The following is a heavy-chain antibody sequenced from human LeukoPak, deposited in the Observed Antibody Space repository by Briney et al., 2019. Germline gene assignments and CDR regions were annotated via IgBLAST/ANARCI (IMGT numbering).Heavy chain of an antibody. CDR2: IWYDGSNK. Sequence: GRSLRLSCAASGFTFSSYGMHWVRQAPGKGLEWVAVIWYDGSNKYYADSVKGRFTISRDNSKNTLFLQMNSLRVEDTAVYYCARDRESSSKGHFDYWGQGTLVTVSS. D-gene: IGHD2-15*01. V-gene: IGHV3-33*01. J-gene: IGHJ4*02. CDR1: GFTFSSYG. CDR3: ARDRESSSKGHFDY.